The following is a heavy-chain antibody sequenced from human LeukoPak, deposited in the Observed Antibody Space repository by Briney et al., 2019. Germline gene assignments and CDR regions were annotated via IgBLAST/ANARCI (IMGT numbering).Heavy chain of an antibody. D-gene: IGHD3-22*01. CDR2: INHSGST. J-gene: IGHJ4*02. Sequence: GSLRLSCAASGFTFGSYAMSWVRQPPGKGLEWIGEINHSGSTNYNPSLKSRVTISVDTSKNQFSLKLSSVTAADTAVYYCARDYYDSSGYYSGFDYWGQGTLVTVSS. CDR1: GFTFGSYA. V-gene: IGHV4-34*01. CDR3: ARDYYDSSGYYSGFDY.